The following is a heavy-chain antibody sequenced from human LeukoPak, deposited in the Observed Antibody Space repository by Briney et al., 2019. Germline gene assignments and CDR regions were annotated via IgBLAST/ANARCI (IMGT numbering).Heavy chain of an antibody. CDR2: INHSGSA. Sequence: SETLSLTCAVYGGSFSDYYWSWIRQPPGKGLEWIGEINHSGSANYNPSLKSRVTISVDTSKNQFSLKLSSVTAADTAVYYCARGSTFYYGSGSYYYNYWGQGTLVTVSS. CDR1: GGSFSDYY. D-gene: IGHD3-10*01. V-gene: IGHV4-34*01. CDR3: ARGSTFYYGSGSYYYNY. J-gene: IGHJ4*02.